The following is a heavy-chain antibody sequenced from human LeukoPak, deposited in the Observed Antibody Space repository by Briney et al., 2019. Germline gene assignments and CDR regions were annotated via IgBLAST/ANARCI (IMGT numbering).Heavy chain of an antibody. J-gene: IGHJ4*02. CDR3: ARTARSGYGRFDY. CDR2: IIPIFGTA. CDR1: GGTFSSYA. D-gene: IGHD3-3*01. Sequence: SSVKVSCKASGGTFSSYAISWVRQAPGQGLEWMGRIIPIFGTANYAQKFQGRVTITTDESTSTAYMGLSSLRSEDTAVYYCARTARSGYGRFDYWGQGTLVTVSS. V-gene: IGHV1-69*05.